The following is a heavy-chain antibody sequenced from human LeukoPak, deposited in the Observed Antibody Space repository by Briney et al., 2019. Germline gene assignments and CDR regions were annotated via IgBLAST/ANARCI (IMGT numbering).Heavy chain of an antibody. Sequence: PGGSLRLSCAASAFGFRSYSMNWVRQAPGKGLEWVSSISSDSSYIYYADSVKGRFTISRDNAKNSLYLQMNSLRAEDTAVYYCASPRGASGYFDCWGQGTLVTVSS. J-gene: IGHJ4*02. CDR3: ASPRGASGYFDC. V-gene: IGHV3-21*01. CDR1: AFGFRSYS. D-gene: IGHD3-22*01. CDR2: ISSDSSYI.